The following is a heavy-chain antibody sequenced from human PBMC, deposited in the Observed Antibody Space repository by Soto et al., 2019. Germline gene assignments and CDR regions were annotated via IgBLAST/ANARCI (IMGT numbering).Heavy chain of an antibody. D-gene: IGHD6-19*01. CDR3: ASATSIAVAGKET. J-gene: IGHJ4*02. CDR2: ISFYNGHT. V-gene: IGHV1-18*01. Sequence: QVQLVQSGGEVKKPGASVKVSCKASGDTVTKYGISWVRQAPGQGLEWLGWISFYNGHTNYALKFQDRITFTTDTPTSTASMELRSLTSDDTDVYYCASATSIAVAGKETWGQGTLVTVSS. CDR1: GDTVTKYG.